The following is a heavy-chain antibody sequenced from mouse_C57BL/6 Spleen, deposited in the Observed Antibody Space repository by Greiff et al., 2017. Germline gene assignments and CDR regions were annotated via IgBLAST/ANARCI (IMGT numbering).Heavy chain of an antibody. V-gene: IGHV3-6*01. CDR1: GYSITSGYY. Sequence: ESGPGLVKPSQSLSLTCSVTGYSITSGYYWNWIRQFPGNKLEWMGYISYDGSNNYNPSLKNRISITRDTSKNQFFLKLNSVTTEDTATYYCARRSSYWYFDVWGTGTTVTVSS. CDR2: ISYDGSN. CDR3: ARRSSYWYFDV. D-gene: IGHD1-1*01. J-gene: IGHJ1*03.